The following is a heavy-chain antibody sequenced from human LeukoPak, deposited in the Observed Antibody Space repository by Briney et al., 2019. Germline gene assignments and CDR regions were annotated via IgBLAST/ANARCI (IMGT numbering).Heavy chain of an antibody. D-gene: IGHD6-19*01. CDR2: INPNSGGT. CDR1: GYTFTGYY. CDR3: ARVSIAVAGTSIDY. J-gene: IGHJ4*02. V-gene: IGHV1-2*06. Sequence: ASVKVSCKASGYTFTGYYMHWVRQAPGQGLELMGRINPNSGGTNYAQKFQGRVTMTRDTSISTAYMELSRLRSDDTAVYYCARVSIAVAGTSIDYWGQGTLVTVSS.